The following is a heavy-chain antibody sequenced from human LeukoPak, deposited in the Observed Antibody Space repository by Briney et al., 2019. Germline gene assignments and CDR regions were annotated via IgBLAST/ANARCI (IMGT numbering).Heavy chain of an antibody. Sequence: SVKVSCKASGGTFSSYAISWVRQAPGQGLEWMGGIIPILGTANYAQKFQGRVTITADESTSTAYMELSSLRSEDTAVYYCARSTVALGYFDYWGQGTLVTVSS. V-gene: IGHV1-69*13. CDR1: GGTFSSYA. J-gene: IGHJ4*02. D-gene: IGHD4-23*01. CDR3: ARSTVALGYFDY. CDR2: IIPILGTA.